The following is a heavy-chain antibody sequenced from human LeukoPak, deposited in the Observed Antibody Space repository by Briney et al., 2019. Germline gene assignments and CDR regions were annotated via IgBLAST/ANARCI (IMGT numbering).Heavy chain of an antibody. CDR2: IYPGDSDT. J-gene: IGHJ4*02. CDR3: AIDWSDYYDSSGYYYY. V-gene: IGHV5-51*01. Sequence: GESLKIPCKGSGYSFTNYWIGWVRQMPGKGLEWMGIIYPGDSDTRYSPSFQGQVTISADKSISTAYLQWSSLKASDTAMYYCAIDWSDYYDSSGYYYYWGQGTLVTVSS. D-gene: IGHD3-22*01. CDR1: GYSFTNYW.